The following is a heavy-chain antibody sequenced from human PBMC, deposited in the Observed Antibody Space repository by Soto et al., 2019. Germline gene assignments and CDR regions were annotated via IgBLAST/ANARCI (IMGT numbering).Heavy chain of an antibody. CDR2: INPATGAA. J-gene: IGHJ3*02. CDR3: ARGGGVGVAGSAAFDM. V-gene: IGHV1-2*02. Sequence: QLHLVQSGAVVKKPGASVTVSCSASGYPVTAYYMHWVRQAPGRGLEWMGGINPATGAAKYTQTFQGSVPMTRDTSTSTVFMELSGLTSEDPAVFYCARGGGVGVAGSAAFDMWGQGTLVTVSS. CDR1: GYPVTAYY. D-gene: IGHD3-3*01.